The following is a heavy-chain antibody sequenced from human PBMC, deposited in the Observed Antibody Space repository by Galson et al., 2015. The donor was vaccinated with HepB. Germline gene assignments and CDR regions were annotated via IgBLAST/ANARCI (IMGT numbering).Heavy chain of an antibody. D-gene: IGHD6-19*01. CDR1: GFTFSSYA. CDR2: ISYDGSNT. V-gene: IGHV3-30*04. J-gene: IGHJ4*02. Sequence: SLRLSCAASGFTFSSYAMHWVRQAPGKGLEWVAVISYDGSNTYYADSVKGRFTISRDNSKNTLYLQKNCLRAEDTAVYYCERVRSDWYGGDIDYWGQGTLVTVSS. CDR3: ERVRSDWYGGDIDY.